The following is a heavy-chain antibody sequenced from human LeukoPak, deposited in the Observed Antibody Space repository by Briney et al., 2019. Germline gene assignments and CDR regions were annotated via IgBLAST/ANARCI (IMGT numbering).Heavy chain of an antibody. D-gene: IGHD6-19*01. CDR3: AKSGGGYSSGWFY. Sequence: GGSLRLSCAASGFTFSTYGMHWVRQAPGKGLEWVAVISYDGSNKYYADSVKGRFTISRDNSKNTLYLQMNSLRAEDTAVYYCAKSGGGYSSGWFYWGQGTLVTVSS. CDR1: GFTFSTYG. CDR2: ISYDGSNK. V-gene: IGHV3-30*18. J-gene: IGHJ4*02.